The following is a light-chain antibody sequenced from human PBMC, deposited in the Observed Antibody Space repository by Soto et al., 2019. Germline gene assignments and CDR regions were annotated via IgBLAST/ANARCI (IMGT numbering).Light chain of an antibody. CDR2: DVN. J-gene: IGLJ2*01. CDR1: SSDVGGYNY. Sequence: QSVLTKPASVSGSPGQSITISCTGTSSDVGGYNYVSWYQQHPGKAPKLMIYDVNNRPSGVSNRFSGSKSGNTASLTISGLQAEDEADYYCSSYTGSSTYVVFGGGTKLTVL. CDR3: SSYTGSSTYVV. V-gene: IGLV2-14*01.